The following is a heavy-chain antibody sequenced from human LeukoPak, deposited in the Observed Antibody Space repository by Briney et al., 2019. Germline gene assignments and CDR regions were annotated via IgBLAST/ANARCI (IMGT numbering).Heavy chain of an antibody. CDR1: GGSISSRSYY. CDR2: VYNSGST. CDR3: ARMGYYNFDY. V-gene: IGHV4-61*02. Sequence: SETLSLTCTVSGGSISSRSYYWRWIRQPAGKGLEWIGRVYNSGSTYYNPSLKSRVTISVDTSKNQFSLKLSSVTAADTAVYYCARMGYYNFDYWGQGTLVTVSS. J-gene: IGHJ4*02. D-gene: IGHD1-26*01.